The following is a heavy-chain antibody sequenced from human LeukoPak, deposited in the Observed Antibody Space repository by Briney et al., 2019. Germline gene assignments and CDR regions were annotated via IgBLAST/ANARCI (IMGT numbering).Heavy chain of an antibody. CDR3: ARVSAGAAAGYFDY. V-gene: IGHV4-59*01. CDR2: IYYSGST. Sequence: PSETLSLTCTVSGGSISSYYWSWIRQPPGKGLEWIGYIYYSGSTNYNPSLKSRVTISVDTSKNQFSLKLSSVTAADTAVYYCARVSAGAAAGYFDYRGQGTLVTVSS. J-gene: IGHJ4*02. D-gene: IGHD6-13*01. CDR1: GGSISSYY.